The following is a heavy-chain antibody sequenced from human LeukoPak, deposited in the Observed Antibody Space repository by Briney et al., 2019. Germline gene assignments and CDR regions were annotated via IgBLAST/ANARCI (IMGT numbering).Heavy chain of an antibody. Sequence: ASVKVSCKAFGYTFTSNYMHWVRQAPGQGPEWMGVISPSGGSTTYAQKFQGRVTLTRDMSTSTDYLELSSLRSEDTAVYYCASSYSSGWLPMDVWGKGTTVTVSS. V-gene: IGHV1-46*01. D-gene: IGHD6-19*01. CDR1: GYTFTSNY. CDR3: ASSYSSGWLPMDV. J-gene: IGHJ6*03. CDR2: ISPSGGST.